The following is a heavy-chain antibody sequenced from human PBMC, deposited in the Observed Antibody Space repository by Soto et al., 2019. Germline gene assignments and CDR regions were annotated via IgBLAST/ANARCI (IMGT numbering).Heavy chain of an antibody. CDR2: ITSTSTYI. CDR3: ARDGARDRGDKGFDY. CDR1: GFTFSSYT. V-gene: IGHV3-21*01. J-gene: IGHJ4*02. Sequence: EVQLVESGGGLVRPGGSLRLSCAASGFTFSSYTMHWVRQAPGQGLEWVSSITSTSTYIYYTDSLKGRFTISRDNANNSRFLQMNSLGPGDTAVYYCARDGARDRGDKGFDYWGQGTVVTVSS. D-gene: IGHD2-21*02.